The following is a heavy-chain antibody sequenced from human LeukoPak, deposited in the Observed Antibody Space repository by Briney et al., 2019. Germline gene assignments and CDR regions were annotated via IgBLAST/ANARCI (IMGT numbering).Heavy chain of an antibody. CDR1: GGSISSSSYC. CDR3: ARHLMAAAGTPVDY. V-gene: IGHV4-39*01. Sequence: SETLSLTCTVSGGSISSSSYCWGWIRQPPGKGLEWIGSIYYSGSTYYNPSLKSRVTISVDTSKNQFSLKLSSVTAADTAVYYCARHLMAAAGTPVDYWGQGTLVTVSS. D-gene: IGHD6-13*01. J-gene: IGHJ4*02. CDR2: IYYSGST.